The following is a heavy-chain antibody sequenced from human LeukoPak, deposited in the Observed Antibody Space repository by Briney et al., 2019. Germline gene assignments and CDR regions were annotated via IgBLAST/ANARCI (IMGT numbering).Heavy chain of an antibody. V-gene: IGHV4-39*01. CDR2: IYYSGST. CDR3: ARGLPLPLIRYSSSCFDY. CDR1: GGSISSSSYY. J-gene: IGHJ4*02. D-gene: IGHD6-6*01. Sequence: SETLSLTCTVSGGSISSSSYYWGWIRQPPGKGLEWIGSIYYSGSTYYNPSLKSRVTISVDTSKNQFSLKLSSVTAADTAVYYCARGLPLPLIRYSSSCFDYWGQGTLVTVSS.